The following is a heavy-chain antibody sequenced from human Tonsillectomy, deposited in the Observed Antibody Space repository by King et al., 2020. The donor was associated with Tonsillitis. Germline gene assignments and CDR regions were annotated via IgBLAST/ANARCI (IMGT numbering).Heavy chain of an antibody. V-gene: IGHV1-46*03. J-gene: IGHJ2*01. CDR1: GYTFTSYY. CDR2: INPTGCST. CDR3: VRGPKDYGDYWYFDL. Sequence: LVESGAEVKKPGASVKVSCRASGYTFTSYYIHWVRQAPGQGLEWMGIINPTGCSTTYAQKFQGRVTMTWDTSTSRVYMELSSLRSEDTAVYYCVRGPKDYGDYWYFDLWGRGTLVTVSS. D-gene: IGHD4-17*01.